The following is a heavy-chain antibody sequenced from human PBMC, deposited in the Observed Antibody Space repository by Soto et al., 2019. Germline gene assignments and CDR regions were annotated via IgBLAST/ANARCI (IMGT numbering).Heavy chain of an antibody. J-gene: IGHJ4*02. Sequence: EVQLLESGGGLVQPGGSPRLSCAASGFTFSTYTMAWVRQAPGRGPEWVSGVGQDGAPYYADSVKGRFTISRDNSRSSVYLEMIALRGEDTAVYYCAKDMRPDGVWDFGHWGQGTLVTVSS. CDR3: AKDMRPDGVWDFGH. CDR2: VGQDGAP. V-gene: IGHV3-23*01. CDR1: GFTFSTYT. D-gene: IGHD4-17*01.